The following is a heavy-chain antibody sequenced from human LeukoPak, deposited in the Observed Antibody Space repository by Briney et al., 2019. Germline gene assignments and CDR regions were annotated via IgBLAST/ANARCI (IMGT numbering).Heavy chain of an antibody. CDR3: ARSGYYYDSSGYSPLDH. Sequence: GGSLRLSCTASGFTVSSNYMNWVRQAPGKGLEWVSSMSSSSRYIYYADSVKGRFTISRDNAKNSLYLQMNSLRAEDTAVYYCARSGYYYDSSGYSPLDHWGQGTLVTVSS. D-gene: IGHD3-22*01. J-gene: IGHJ4*02. CDR2: MSSSSRYI. CDR1: GFTVSSNY. V-gene: IGHV3-21*01.